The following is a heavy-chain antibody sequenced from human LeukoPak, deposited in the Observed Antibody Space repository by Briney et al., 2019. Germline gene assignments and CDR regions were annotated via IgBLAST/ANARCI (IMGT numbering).Heavy chain of an antibody. D-gene: IGHD3-10*01. V-gene: IGHV4-59*01. J-gene: IGHJ5*02. CDR2: IYYSGST. CDR1: GGSISSYY. Sequence: PSETLSLTCTVSGGSISSYYWSWIRRPPGKGLEWIGYIYYSGSTNYNPSLKSRVTISVDTPKNQFSLKLSSVTAADTAVYYCARRNMVRGVIDWFDPWGQGTLVTVSS. CDR3: ARRNMVRGVIDWFDP.